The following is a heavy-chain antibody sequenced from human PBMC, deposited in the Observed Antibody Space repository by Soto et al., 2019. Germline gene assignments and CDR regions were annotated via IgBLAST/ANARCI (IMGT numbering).Heavy chain of an antibody. D-gene: IGHD3-10*01. CDR1: GGSISSSSYY. V-gene: IGHV4-39*01. CDR3: ARRLLLWFGDGYFDY. CDR2: IYYSGST. Sequence: QLQLQESGPGLVKPSETLSLTCTVSGGSISSSSYYWGWIRQPPGKGLEWIGSIYYSGSTYYNPSLKSRVTISVDTSKNQFSLKLSSVTAADTAVYYCARRLLLWFGDGYFDYWGQGTLVTVSS. J-gene: IGHJ4*02.